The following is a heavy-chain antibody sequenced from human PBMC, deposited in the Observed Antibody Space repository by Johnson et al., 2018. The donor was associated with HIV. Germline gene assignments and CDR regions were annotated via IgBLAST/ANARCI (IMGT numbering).Heavy chain of an antibody. CDR2: ISSSGTAQ. V-gene: IGHV3-11*04. Sequence: QVQLMESGGGLVQPGGSLRLSCAASGFTFSDYYMNWMRQAPGKGLEWLSYISSSGTAQYYADSVKGRFTISRDNAKNSLYLQMNSLRAEDTAVYYCAREMAWEDAFDIWGQGTMVTVSS. J-gene: IGHJ3*02. CDR1: GFTFSDYY. D-gene: IGHD5-24*01. CDR3: AREMAWEDAFDI.